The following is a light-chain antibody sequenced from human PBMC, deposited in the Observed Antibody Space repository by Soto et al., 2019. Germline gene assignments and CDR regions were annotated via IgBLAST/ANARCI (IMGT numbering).Light chain of an antibody. CDR1: QSVSSSY. CDR2: STS. CDR3: QQYGDSPWT. J-gene: IGKJ1*01. Sequence: IVLPQSPGTLSLSPGERATLSCRASQSVSSSYLVWYQQKPGQAPRLLIYSTSSRATGIPDRFSGSGSGTDFTLTISRLEPEDFTVYYCQQYGDSPWTFGQGTKVDIK. V-gene: IGKV3-20*01.